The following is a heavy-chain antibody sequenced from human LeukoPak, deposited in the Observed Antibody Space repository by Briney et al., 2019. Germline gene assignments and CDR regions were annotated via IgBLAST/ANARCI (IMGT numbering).Heavy chain of an antibody. V-gene: IGHV3-23*01. D-gene: IGHD4-17*01. Sequence: GGSLRLSCAASGFTFSGYAMTWVRQAPGKGLEWVSCISKGGDSIYYVDSVKGRFTISRDNSKNTLYLQMNSLRADDTAVYYCAKGGHDYALDWGQGTLVTVSS. J-gene: IGHJ4*02. CDR3: AKGGHDYALD. CDR2: ISKGGDSI. CDR1: GFTFSGYA.